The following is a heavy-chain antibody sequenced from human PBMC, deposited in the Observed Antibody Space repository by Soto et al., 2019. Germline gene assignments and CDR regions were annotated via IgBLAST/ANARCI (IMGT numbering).Heavy chain of an antibody. CDR2: IYYSGST. V-gene: IGHV4-59*08. J-gene: IGHJ4*02. Sequence: ETLSLTCTVSDGSINNYYWSWIRPPPGKGLEWIGYIYYSGSTNYNPSLKSRVTISVDTSKSQFSLNLSSVTAADPAVYYCAGHRRYFDYWGQGTLVTVSS. CDR3: AGHRRYFDY. CDR1: DGSINNYY.